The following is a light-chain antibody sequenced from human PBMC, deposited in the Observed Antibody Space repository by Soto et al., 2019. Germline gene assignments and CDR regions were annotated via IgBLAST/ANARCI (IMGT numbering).Light chain of an antibody. CDR3: SSYTSGSTLEGDV. CDR2: DVS. Sequence: QSALTQPASVSGSPGQSITISCTGTSSDVGGYNYVSWYQQHPGKAPKLMIYDVSNRPSGVSNRFSGSKSGNTASLTISGLQAEDEADYYCSSYTSGSTLEGDVFGTGTKLTVL. V-gene: IGLV2-14*01. J-gene: IGLJ1*01. CDR1: SSDVGGYNY.